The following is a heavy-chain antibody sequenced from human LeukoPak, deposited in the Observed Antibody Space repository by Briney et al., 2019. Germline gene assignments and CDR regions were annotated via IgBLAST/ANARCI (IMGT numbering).Heavy chain of an antibody. D-gene: IGHD4-17*01. CDR3: ARDLVTVTKGFDI. Sequence: SETLSLTCAVSADSFSSHYWTWIRQSPGKGLEWIGYISYIGSTNYNPSLKSRVTISIDTSKNQFSLKLRSVTAADTAAYYCARDLVTVTKGFDIWGQGTMVSVSS. CDR1: ADSFSSHY. CDR2: ISYIGST. V-gene: IGHV4-59*11. J-gene: IGHJ3*02.